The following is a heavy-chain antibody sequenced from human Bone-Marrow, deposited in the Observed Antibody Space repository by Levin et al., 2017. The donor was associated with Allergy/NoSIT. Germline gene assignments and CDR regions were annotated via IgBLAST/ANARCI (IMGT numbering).Heavy chain of an antibody. CDR1: GYTLTELP. V-gene: IGHV1-24*01. CDR3: ATWTAVAGTYPWAFDV. J-gene: IGHJ3*01. CDR2: FDPEEGET. Sequence: GASVKVSCKVSGYTLTELPMHWVRQAPGKGLEWMGGFDPEEGETIYAQKLQGRVTMTDDTSTDTAYMELSSLRSEDMAVYYCATWTAVAGTYPWAFDVWGQGTMVTVSS. D-gene: IGHD2-15*01.